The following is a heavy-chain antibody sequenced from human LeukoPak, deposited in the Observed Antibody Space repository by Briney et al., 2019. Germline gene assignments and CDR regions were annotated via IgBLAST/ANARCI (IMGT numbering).Heavy chain of an antibody. V-gene: IGHV4-39*01. CDR3: ASMTIFGLDDGFDC. D-gene: IGHD3/OR15-3a*01. CDR2: LYYSGTT. Sequence: SETLSLTCTVSGDSINGSSYYWGWIRQPPGKGLEWIGSLYYSGTTYYNPSLKSRVSISVDTSTNQLSLKLSSVTAADTAVFYCASMTIFGLDDGFDCWGQGVLVTVSS. J-gene: IGHJ4*02. CDR1: GDSINGSSYY.